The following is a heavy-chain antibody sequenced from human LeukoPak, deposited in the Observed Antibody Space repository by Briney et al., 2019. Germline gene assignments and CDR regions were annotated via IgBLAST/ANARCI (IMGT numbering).Heavy chain of an antibody. V-gene: IGHV3-20*04. CDR1: GFTFDDYG. J-gene: IGHJ4*02. Sequence: GGSLRLSCAASGFTFDDYGMSWVRQAPGKGLEWVSGINWNGGSTGYADSVKGRFTISRDNAMNSLYLQMNSLRAEDTALYYCARRRDYYDSSGYYWVIDYWGQGTLVTVSS. CDR3: ARRRDYYDSSGYYWVIDY. CDR2: INWNGGST. D-gene: IGHD3-22*01.